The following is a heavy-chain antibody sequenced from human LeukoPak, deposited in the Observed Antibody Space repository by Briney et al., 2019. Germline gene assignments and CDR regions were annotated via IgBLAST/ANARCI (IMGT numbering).Heavy chain of an antibody. J-gene: IGHJ4*02. CDR1: GGSFSGYY. CDR3: ARHATVTPFDY. Sequence: SETLSLTCAVYGGSFSGYYWSWIRQPPGKGLEWIGEINHSGSTNYNPSLKSRVTMSVDTSKNQFSLKLSSVTAADTAVYYCARHATVTPFDYWGQGTLVTVSS. V-gene: IGHV4-34*01. D-gene: IGHD4-17*01. CDR2: INHSGST.